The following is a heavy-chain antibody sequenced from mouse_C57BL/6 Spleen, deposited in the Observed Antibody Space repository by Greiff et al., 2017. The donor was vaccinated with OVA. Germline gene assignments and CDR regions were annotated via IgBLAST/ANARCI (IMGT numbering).Heavy chain of an antibody. V-gene: IGHV1-52*01. CDR2: IDPSDSET. CDR3: AREGTTVVATPYYAMDY. CDR1: GYTFTSYW. D-gene: IGHD1-1*01. Sequence: QVQLQQPGAELVRPGSSVKLSCKASGYTFTSYWMHWVKQRPIQGLEWIGNIDPSDSETHYNQKFKDKATLTVDKSSSTAYMQLSSLTSEDSAVYYCAREGTTVVATPYYAMDYWGQGTSVTVSS. J-gene: IGHJ4*01.